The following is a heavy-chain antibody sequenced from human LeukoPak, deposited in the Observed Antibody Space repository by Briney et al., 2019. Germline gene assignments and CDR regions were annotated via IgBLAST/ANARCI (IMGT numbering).Heavy chain of an antibody. D-gene: IGHD2-15*01. V-gene: IGHV4-59*01. CDR2: IYYSGST. Sequence: SETLSLTCTVSGGSISSYHWSWIRQPPGKGLEWIGYIYYSGSTNYNPSLKSRVTISVDTSKNQFSLKLSSVTAADTAVYYCARGYCSGGSCPIYYYYMDVWGKGTTVTVSS. CDR3: ARGYCSGGSCPIYYYYMDV. J-gene: IGHJ6*03. CDR1: GGSISSYH.